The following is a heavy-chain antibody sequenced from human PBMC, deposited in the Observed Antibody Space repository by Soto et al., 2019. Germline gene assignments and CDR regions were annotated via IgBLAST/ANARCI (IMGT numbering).Heavy chain of an antibody. CDR3: ARVKTYYYDMDV. J-gene: IGHJ6*02. V-gene: IGHV3-48*03. CDR2: ISSSGSTI. Sequence: PGGSLRLSCAASGFTFSSYEMNWVRQAPGKGLEWISHISSSGSTIDYADAVKGRFTNSRDNAKNSVYLQMNSLRAEDTAVYYCARVKTYYYDMDVWGQGTTVTVSS. CDR1: GFTFSSYE.